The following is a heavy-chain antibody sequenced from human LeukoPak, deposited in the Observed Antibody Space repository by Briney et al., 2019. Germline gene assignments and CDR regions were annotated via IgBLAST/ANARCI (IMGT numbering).Heavy chain of an antibody. CDR3: ARIAAWISPYWYFDL. D-gene: IGHD2-15*01. V-gene: IGHV4-59*01. CDR2: IYYSGST. Sequence: SETLSLTCTVSGVSISSYYWSWIRQPPGKGLEWIGYIYYSGSTNYNPSLKSRVTISVDTSKNQFSLKLSSVTAADTAVYYCARIAAWISPYWYFDLWGRGTLVTVSS. J-gene: IGHJ2*01. CDR1: GVSISSYY.